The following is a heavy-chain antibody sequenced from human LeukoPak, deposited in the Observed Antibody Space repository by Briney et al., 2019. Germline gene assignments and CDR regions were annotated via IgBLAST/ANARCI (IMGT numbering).Heavy chain of an antibody. CDR2: ISHSGSTI. Sequence: GGSLRLSCAASGFTFSSHWMNWVRQAPGKGLEWVSYISHSGSTIYYADSVKGRFTISRDNAKNSLYLQMNSLRTEDTAVYYCARSRGVDWFDPWGQGTLVTVSS. CDR3: ARSRGVDWFDP. CDR1: GFTFSSHW. V-gene: IGHV3-48*04. D-gene: IGHD2-15*01. J-gene: IGHJ5*02.